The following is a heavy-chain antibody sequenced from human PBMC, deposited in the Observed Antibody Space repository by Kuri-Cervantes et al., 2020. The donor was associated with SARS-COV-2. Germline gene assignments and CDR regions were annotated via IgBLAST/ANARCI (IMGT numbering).Heavy chain of an antibody. D-gene: IGHD6-13*01. Sequence: LTLSCALSGVSLTTFGSYWTWLRQPPGKVLEWVGYIYYNGSTYYNPSLKSRVTISVDRSKNQFSLKLSSVTAAETAVYYCARVEGAAAGTPSGNFDYWSQGTLVTVSS. CDR2: IYYNGST. J-gene: IGHJ4*02. CDR3: ARVEGAAAGTPSGNFDY. V-gene: IGHV4-31*02. CDR1: GVSLTTFGSY.